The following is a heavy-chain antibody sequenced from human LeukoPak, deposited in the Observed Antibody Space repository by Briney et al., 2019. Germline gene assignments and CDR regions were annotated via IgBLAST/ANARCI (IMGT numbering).Heavy chain of an antibody. J-gene: IGHJ4*02. CDR3: ARNILTGYYTGFDY. CDR1: GFTFSSYS. V-gene: IGHV3-21*01. CDR2: ISSSSSYI. D-gene: IGHD3-9*01. Sequence: KPGGSLRLSCAASGFTFSSYSMNWVRQAPGKGLEWVSSISSSSSYIYYADSVKGRFTISRDNAKNPLYLQMNSLRAEDTAVYYCARNILTGYYTGFDYWGQGTLVTVSS.